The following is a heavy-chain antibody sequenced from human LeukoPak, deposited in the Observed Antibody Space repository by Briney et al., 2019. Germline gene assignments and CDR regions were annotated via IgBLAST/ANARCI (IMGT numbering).Heavy chain of an antibody. D-gene: IGHD3-22*01. J-gene: IGHJ4*02. CDR3: TTLGYHLDS. CDR1: GFAFSAYE. CDR2: ISGTDRTT. V-gene: IGHV3-48*03. Sequence: GDSLRLSCAASGFAFSAYEMNWVRQAPGKGLEWVSYISGTDRTTSYADSVRGRFTISRDNAKNSLYLQMNSLRAEDTALYYCTTLGYHLDSWGQGALVTVSS.